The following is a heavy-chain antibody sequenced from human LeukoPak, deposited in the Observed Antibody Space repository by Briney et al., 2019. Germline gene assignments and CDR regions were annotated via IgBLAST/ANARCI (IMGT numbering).Heavy chain of an antibody. V-gene: IGHV4-4*02. CDR1: GGSISSSNW. Sequence: SETLSLTCAVSGGSISSSNWWSWVRPPPGKGLEWIGEIYHSGSTNYNPSLKSRVTISVDKSKNQFSLKLSSVTAADTAVYYCARLNSNYPYYYYGMDVWGQGTTVTVSS. D-gene: IGHD4-11*01. CDR2: IYHSGST. CDR3: ARLNSNYPYYYYGMDV. J-gene: IGHJ6*02.